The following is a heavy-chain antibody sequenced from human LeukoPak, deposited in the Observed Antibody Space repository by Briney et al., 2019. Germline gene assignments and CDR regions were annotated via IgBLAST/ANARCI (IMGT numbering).Heavy chain of an antibody. D-gene: IGHD4-17*01. Sequence: GGSLRLSCEVSGFPFTLYNMNWVRQAPGKGLEWLSYISSSTNTIYYADSVKGRFTISRDNAKNSLYLQMNGLGAEDTAVYYCARGRGPGVTTFINPYVYWGQGTLVTASS. CDR3: ARGRGPGVTTFINPYVY. CDR1: GFPFTLYN. V-gene: IGHV3-48*04. J-gene: IGHJ4*02. CDR2: ISSSTNTI.